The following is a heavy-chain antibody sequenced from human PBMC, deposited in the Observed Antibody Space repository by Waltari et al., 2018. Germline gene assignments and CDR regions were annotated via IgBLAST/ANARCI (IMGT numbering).Heavy chain of an antibody. V-gene: IGHV4-34*01. CDR3: ARISGLDYATPM. CDR1: GASFSSYY. CDR2: INHAGNI. J-gene: IGHJ3*01. D-gene: IGHD5-12*01. Sequence: QVQLQQWGAGLLKPSETLSLTCGVRGASFSSYYWSWIRQSPGKGLEWIGEINHAGNIHYNPSFKSRVTMSIDTARNQFSLEVKSVIAADTAVYFCARISGLDYATPMWGLGTVVTVSS.